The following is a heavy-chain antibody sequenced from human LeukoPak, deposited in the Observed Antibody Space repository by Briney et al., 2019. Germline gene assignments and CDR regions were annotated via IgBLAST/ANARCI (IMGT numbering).Heavy chain of an antibody. Sequence: SVKVSCKASGGPFSSYAISWVRQAPGQGLEWMGGIIPIFGTANYAQKFQGRVTITTDESTSTAYMELSSLRSEDTAVYYCARAKIAAAGEWYFDLWGRGTLVTVSS. J-gene: IGHJ2*01. CDR2: IIPIFGTA. V-gene: IGHV1-69*05. CDR1: GGPFSSYA. D-gene: IGHD6-13*01. CDR3: ARAKIAAAGEWYFDL.